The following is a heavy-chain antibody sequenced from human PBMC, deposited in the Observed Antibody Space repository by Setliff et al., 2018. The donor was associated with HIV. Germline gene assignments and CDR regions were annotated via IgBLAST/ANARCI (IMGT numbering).Heavy chain of an antibody. Sequence: GGSLRLSCAASGLTFSSYAMTWVRQAPGRGLEWVSGITGNGRSTYYADSVRGRFAISRDNSKNTLFLQMNSLRVEDTAEYYCRQGGNWGQGTLVTVSS. V-gene: IGHV3-23*01. CDR1: GLTFSSYA. J-gene: IGHJ4*02. CDR3: RQGGN. CDR2: ITGNGRST.